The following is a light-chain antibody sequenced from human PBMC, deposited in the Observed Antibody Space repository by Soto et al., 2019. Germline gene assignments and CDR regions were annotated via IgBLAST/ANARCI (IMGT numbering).Light chain of an antibody. CDR2: DAS. CDR3: QQSYMDPIT. Sequence: DIQVSQSPSTLSASVGDRVTITCRASQPISTWLAWYQEKPGKAPKLLIYDASSLQSGVPSRFSGSGGGTDFTLSISSVQPEDFATYFCQQSYMDPITFGQGTRLEIK. J-gene: IGKJ5*01. V-gene: IGKV1-5*01. CDR1: QPISTW.